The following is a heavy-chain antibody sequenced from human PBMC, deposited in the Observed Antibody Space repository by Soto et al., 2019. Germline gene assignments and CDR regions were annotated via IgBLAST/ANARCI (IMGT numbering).Heavy chain of an antibody. Sequence: SETLSLTCTVSGDSISSSTYYWGWIRQPPGKGLEWIGSMFYSGNTYYNPSLKSRVTLSINTSKNQFSLKLNSVTAADTAVYYCVSPEGYYDSSGYTLDYWGQGTLVTVS. D-gene: IGHD3-22*01. CDR1: GDSISSSTYY. J-gene: IGHJ4*02. CDR2: MFYSGNT. V-gene: IGHV4-39*01. CDR3: VSPEGYYDSSGYTLDY.